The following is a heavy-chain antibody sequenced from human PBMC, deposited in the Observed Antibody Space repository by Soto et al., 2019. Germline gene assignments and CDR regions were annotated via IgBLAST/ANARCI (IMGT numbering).Heavy chain of an antibody. CDR2: IIPICGTA. Sequence: QVQLVQSGAEVKKPGSSVKVSCKASGGTFSSYAISWVRQAPGQGLEWMGGIIPICGTANYAQKFQGRVTITADESTSTAYMELSSLRSEDTAVYYCARGGAAMVTGAYYCYGMDVWGQGTTVTVSS. D-gene: IGHD5-18*01. CDR1: GGTFSSYA. CDR3: ARGGAAMVTGAYYCYGMDV. J-gene: IGHJ6*02. V-gene: IGHV1-69*01.